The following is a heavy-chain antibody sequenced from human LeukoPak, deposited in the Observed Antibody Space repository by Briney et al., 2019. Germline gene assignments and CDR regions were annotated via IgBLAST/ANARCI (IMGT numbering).Heavy chain of an antibody. Sequence: SQTLSPTCAISGDSVSSNSAAWNWIRQSPSRGLEWLGRTYYRSKWFIDYAVSLKSRVTINPDTSKNHFSLQLNSVTPEDTAVYYCARDPSSFYYMDVWGKGTTVTVSS. V-gene: IGHV6-1*01. CDR2: TYYRSKWFI. CDR1: GDSVSSNSAA. D-gene: IGHD6-13*01. CDR3: ARDPSSFYYMDV. J-gene: IGHJ6*03.